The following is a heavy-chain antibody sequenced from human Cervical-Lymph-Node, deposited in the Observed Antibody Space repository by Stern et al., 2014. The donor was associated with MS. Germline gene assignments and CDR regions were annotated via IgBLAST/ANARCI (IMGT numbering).Heavy chain of an antibody. J-gene: IGHJ5*02. V-gene: IGHV3-23*04. CDR2: ISGSGGRP. D-gene: IGHD5-12*01. Sequence: EVQLVESGGGLVQPGGSLRLSCAASGFTFSSYAMNWVRQAPGKGLEWVSGISGSGGRPFYAGSVKGRFTISRDNSKNTLYLQMNSLRGEDTAVYYCARGIRRGYSGYDWGSDWIDPWGQGTLVTVSS. CDR3: ARGIRRGYSGYDWGSDWIDP. CDR1: GFTFSSYA.